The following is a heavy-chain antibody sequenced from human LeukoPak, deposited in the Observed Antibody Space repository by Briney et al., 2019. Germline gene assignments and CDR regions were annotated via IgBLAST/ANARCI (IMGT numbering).Heavy chain of an antibody. CDR2: IYYSGST. J-gene: IGHJ5*02. V-gene: IGHV4-59*01. CDR1: GGSISSYY. Sequence: SETLSLTCTVSGGSISSYYWSWIRQPPGKGLEWIGYIYYSGSTNYNPSLKSRVTISVDTSKNQFSLKLSSVTAADTAVYYCARARGYCSGGSCYNWFDPWGQGTLVTASS. D-gene: IGHD2-15*01. CDR3: ARARGYCSGGSCYNWFDP.